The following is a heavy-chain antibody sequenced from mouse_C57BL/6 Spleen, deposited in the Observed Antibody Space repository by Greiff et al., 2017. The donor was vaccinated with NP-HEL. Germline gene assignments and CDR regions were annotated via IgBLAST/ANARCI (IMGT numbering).Heavy chain of an antibody. CDR3: ARSLRGYAMDY. J-gene: IGHJ4*01. CDR1: GYSITSGYD. Sequence: VQLKESGPGMVKPSPSLSLSCTVTGYSITSGYDWHWIRHFPGNKLEWMGYISYSGSTNYNPSLKSRISITHDTSKNHFFLKLNSVTTEDTATYYCARSLRGYAMDYWGQGTSVTVSS. V-gene: IGHV3-1*01. D-gene: IGHD3-2*02. CDR2: ISYSGST.